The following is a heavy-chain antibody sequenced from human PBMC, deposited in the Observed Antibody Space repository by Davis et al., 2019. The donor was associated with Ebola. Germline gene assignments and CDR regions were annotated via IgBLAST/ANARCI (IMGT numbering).Heavy chain of an antibody. Sequence: PGGSLRLSCPASGFTFCSYWITGVRQAPGKGLEWVANIKQDGSEKYYVDSVKDRFTISRDNAKNSLYLQMNSLRAEDTAVYYCATRITDPPYYYYGLDVWGQGTTVTVSS. V-gene: IGHV3-7*01. D-gene: IGHD1-14*01. J-gene: IGHJ6*02. CDR1: GFTFCSYW. CDR2: IKQDGSEK. CDR3: ATRITDPPYYYYGLDV.